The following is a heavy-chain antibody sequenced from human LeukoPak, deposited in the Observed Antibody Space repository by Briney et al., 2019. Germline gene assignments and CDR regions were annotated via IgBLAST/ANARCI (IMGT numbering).Heavy chain of an antibody. J-gene: IGHJ5*02. D-gene: IGHD2-15*01. CDR2: IYAGDSDT. Sequence: GESLKISCKGSGYRFTSYWIAWVRQMPGKGLEWMGVIYAGDSDTRYSTSFQGQVTISVDKSISTAYLQWSSLKASDTAMYYCARCSGGSCYWFDPWGQGTLVTVSS. CDR3: ARCSGGSCYWFDP. V-gene: IGHV5-51*01. CDR1: GYRFTSYW.